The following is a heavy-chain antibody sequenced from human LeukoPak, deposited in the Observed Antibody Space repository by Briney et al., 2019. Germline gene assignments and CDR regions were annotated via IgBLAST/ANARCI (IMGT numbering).Heavy chain of an antibody. CDR2: IWYDGSNK. D-gene: IGHD7-27*01. V-gene: IGHV3-33*06. Sequence: QTGGSLRLSCAASGFTFSSYGMHWVRQAPGKGLEWVAVIWYDGSNKYYADSVKGRFTISRGNSKNTLFLQMNSLRAEDTAVYYCAKDGGLWVSAHWGDSWGRGTLVTVSS. J-gene: IGHJ4*02. CDR1: GFTFSSYG. CDR3: AKDGGLWVSAHWGDS.